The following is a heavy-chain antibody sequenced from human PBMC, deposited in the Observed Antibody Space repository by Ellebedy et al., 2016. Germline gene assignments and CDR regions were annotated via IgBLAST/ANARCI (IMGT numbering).Heavy chain of an antibody. CDR2: VFYTGTT. V-gene: IGHV4-31*03. CDR1: GGPISGGSYY. Sequence: SETLSLTCTVSGGPISGGSYYWTWIRQVPGKGLEWIGYVFYTGTTYYNPSLQSRLALSVDKSLNQFSLRLTSVTAADTAIYYCARIDCSSTSCYDGPFDHWGRGTLVTVSS. CDR3: ARIDCSSTSCYDGPFDH. J-gene: IGHJ4*01. D-gene: IGHD2-2*01.